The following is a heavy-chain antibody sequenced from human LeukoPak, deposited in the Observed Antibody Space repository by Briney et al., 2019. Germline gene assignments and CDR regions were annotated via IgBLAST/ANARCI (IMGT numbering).Heavy chain of an antibody. CDR2: IYYSGST. CDR1: GGSISSSSYY. V-gene: IGHV4-39*01. D-gene: IGHD5-18*01. Sequence: SETLSLTCTVSGGSISSSSYYWGWIRQPPGKGLEWIGSIYYSGSTYYNPSLKSRFTISVHTSKNQYSLKLSAVTAADTAVYDCARLFGYSYRFDYWGQGTLVTVSS. J-gene: IGHJ4*02. CDR3: ARLFGYSYRFDY.